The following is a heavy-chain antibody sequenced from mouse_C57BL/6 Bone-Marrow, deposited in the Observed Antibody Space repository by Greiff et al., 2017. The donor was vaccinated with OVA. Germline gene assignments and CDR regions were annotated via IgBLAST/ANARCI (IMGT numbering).Heavy chain of an antibody. V-gene: IGHV14-4*01. Sequence: VQLQQSGAELVRPGASVKLSCTASGFNIKDYYMHWVKQRPEQGLEWIGWIDPENGDTEYASKFQGKATITADTSSNTAYLQLSSLTSEDTAVYYCTRTGFDYWGQGTTLTVSS. CDR2: IDPENGDT. D-gene: IGHD4-1*01. CDR3: TRTGFDY. J-gene: IGHJ2*01. CDR1: GFNIKDYY.